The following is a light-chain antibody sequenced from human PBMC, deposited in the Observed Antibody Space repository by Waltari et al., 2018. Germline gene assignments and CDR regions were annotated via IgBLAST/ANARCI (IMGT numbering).Light chain of an antibody. CDR3: QTGGHGTWV. J-gene: IGLJ3*02. Sequence: GPGYVMKVKSGGSLSKGDEVPDRFSGSSSGAGRYLTISNVQSEDEADYYCQTGGHGTWVFGGGTTLTVL. V-gene: IGLV4-69*01. CDR2: VKSGGSL.